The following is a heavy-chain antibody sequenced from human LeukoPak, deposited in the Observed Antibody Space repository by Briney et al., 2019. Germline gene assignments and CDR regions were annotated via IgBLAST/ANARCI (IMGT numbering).Heavy chain of an antibody. D-gene: IGHD3-22*01. J-gene: IGHJ4*02. CDR1: GGSISTYY. V-gene: IGHV4-59*08. CDR3: ARRGGDSSGNFDY. CDR2: IYYSGGT. Sequence: SETLSLTCPVSGGSISTYYWNWIRQPPGKGLEWIGYIYYSGGTNYNPSLKSRVTISVDTSKKQFSLRLSSVTAADTAVYYCARRGGDSSGNFDYWGQGTLVTVSS.